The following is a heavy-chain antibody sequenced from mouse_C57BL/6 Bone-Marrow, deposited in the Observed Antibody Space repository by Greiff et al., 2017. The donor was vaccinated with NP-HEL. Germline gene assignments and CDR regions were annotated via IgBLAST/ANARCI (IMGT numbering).Heavy chain of an antibody. CDR1: GFTFSDFY. CDR2: SRNKANDYTT. J-gene: IGHJ3*01. Sequence: EVKLVESGGGLVQSGRSLRLSCATSGFTFSDFYMEWVRQAPGKGLEWIAASRNKANDYTTEYSASVKGRFIVSRDTSQSILYLQMNALRAEDTAIYYCARDAAGSNWFAYWGQGTLVTVSA. V-gene: IGHV7-1*01. CDR3: ARDAAGSNWFAY. D-gene: IGHD1-1*01.